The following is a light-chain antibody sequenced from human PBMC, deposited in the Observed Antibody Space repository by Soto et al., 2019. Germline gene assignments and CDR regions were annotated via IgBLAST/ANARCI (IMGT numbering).Light chain of an antibody. CDR1: QSVLYSSNNKNY. J-gene: IGKJ1*01. Sequence: DIVMPKSPDSLAVSLVERAPINRKSSQSVLYSSNNKNYLAWYQEKQGQTPKMLIYWASTRESGVPDRFSGSGSGTDFTLPISRLEPEDFEVYYCQQYGSSPGTFGQGTKVDIK. CDR2: WAS. V-gene: IGKV4-1*01. CDR3: QQYGSSPGT.